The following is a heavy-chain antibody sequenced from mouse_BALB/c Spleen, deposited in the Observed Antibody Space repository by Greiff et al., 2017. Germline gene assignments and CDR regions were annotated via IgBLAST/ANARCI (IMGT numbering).Heavy chain of an antibody. CDR1: GFTFSDYY. V-gene: IGHV5-4*02. CDR3: AASSPLPMDY. D-gene: IGHD1-1*01. Sequence: EVKLMESGGGLVKPGGSLKLSCAASGFTFSDYYMYWVRQTPEKRLEWVATISDGGSYTYYPDSVKGRFTISRDNAKNNLYLQMSSLKSEDTAMYYCAASSPLPMDYWGQGTSVTVSS. J-gene: IGHJ4*01. CDR2: ISDGGSYT.